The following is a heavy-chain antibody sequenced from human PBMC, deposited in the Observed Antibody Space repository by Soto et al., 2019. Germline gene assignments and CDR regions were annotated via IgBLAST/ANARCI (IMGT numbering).Heavy chain of an antibody. V-gene: IGHV3-23*01. Sequence: GGSLSLSCAASGFTFSSYAMSWVRQAPGKGLEWVSAISGSGGSTYYADSVKGRFTISRDNSKNTLYLQMNSLRAEDTAVYYCAKSYYYGSGSYYNEAYYYYYYMDVWGKGTTVTVSS. CDR1: GFTFSSYA. J-gene: IGHJ6*03. CDR3: AKSYYYGSGSYYNEAYYYYYYMDV. CDR2: ISGSGGST. D-gene: IGHD3-10*01.